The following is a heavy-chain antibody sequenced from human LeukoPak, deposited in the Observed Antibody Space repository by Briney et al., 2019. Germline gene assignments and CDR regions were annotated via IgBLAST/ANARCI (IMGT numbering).Heavy chain of an antibody. Sequence: GSSVKVSCKASGGTFSSYAISWVRQAPGQGLEWMGGIIPIFGTANCAQKFQGRVTITTDESTSTAYMELSSLRSEDTAVYYCAHEAAAGLGRFDYWGQGTLVTVSS. CDR2: IIPIFGTA. CDR1: GGTFSSYA. D-gene: IGHD6-13*01. J-gene: IGHJ4*02. CDR3: AHEAAAGLGRFDY. V-gene: IGHV1-69*05.